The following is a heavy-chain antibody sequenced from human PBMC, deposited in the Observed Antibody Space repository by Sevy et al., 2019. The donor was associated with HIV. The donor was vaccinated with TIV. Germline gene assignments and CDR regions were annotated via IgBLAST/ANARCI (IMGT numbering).Heavy chain of an antibody. V-gene: IGHV3-64D*06. CDR1: GFTFSSYA. Sequence: GGSLRLSCSASGFTFSSYAMHWVRQAPGKGLEYVSAISSNGGSTYYADSVKGRFTISRENSKNTLYLQMSSLRAEDTAVYFCARRDGYNYEDYWGQGTLVTVSS. CDR3: ARRDGYNYEDY. CDR2: ISSNGGST. J-gene: IGHJ4*02. D-gene: IGHD5-12*01.